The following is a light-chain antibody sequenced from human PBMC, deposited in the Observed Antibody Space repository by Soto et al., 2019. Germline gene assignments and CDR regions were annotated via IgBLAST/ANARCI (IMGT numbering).Light chain of an antibody. J-gene: IGKJ2*01. CDR1: QSISSSY. CDR3: QQYGSSPGT. CDR2: GAC. Sequence: EIVLKQSPGTLSLSPGERATLSCRASQSISSSYLARYQQKLGQAPRLLIYGACSRATGIPDRFSGSGSGTDFPLTISRLEPEDFAVYYCQQYGSSPGTFGQGTKLEIK. V-gene: IGKV3-20*01.